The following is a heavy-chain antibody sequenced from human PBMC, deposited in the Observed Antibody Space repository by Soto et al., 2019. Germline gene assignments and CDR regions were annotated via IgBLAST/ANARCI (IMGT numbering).Heavy chain of an antibody. V-gene: IGHV1-69*08. Sequence: QVQLVQSGAEVKKPGSSVKVSCKASGGTFSRYSITWVRQAPGHGLEWIGRIIPIFGIPTYAQKFQGRVTITADESTSTAYMELSSLRSDDTAVYYCAREDRDRETGLVPAAIDGMDVWGPGTTGTVSS. CDR1: GGTFSRYS. CDR2: IIPIFGIP. J-gene: IGHJ6*02. D-gene: IGHD2-2*01. CDR3: AREDRDRETGLVPAAIDGMDV.